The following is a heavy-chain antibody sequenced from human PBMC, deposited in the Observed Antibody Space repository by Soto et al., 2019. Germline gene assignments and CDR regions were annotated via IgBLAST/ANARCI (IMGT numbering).Heavy chain of an antibody. D-gene: IGHD2-2*01. CDR2: ISYDGSNK. CDR3: AKDRGPLHCSRVSCYGEGLDY. J-gene: IGHJ4*02. CDR1: GFTFNTYG. Sequence: QVQLVESGGALVQPGRSLRLSCAASGFTFNTYGIHWVRQAPGKGLEWVALISYDGSNKYYADSVKGRFTISRDNSKNTLNLQMNSLRAEHTAVYYCAKDRGPLHCSRVSCYGEGLDYWGQGTLVTVSS. V-gene: IGHV3-30*18.